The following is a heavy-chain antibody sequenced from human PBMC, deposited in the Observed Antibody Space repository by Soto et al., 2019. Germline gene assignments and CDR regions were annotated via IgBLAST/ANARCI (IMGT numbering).Heavy chain of an antibody. CDR2: IYSGGST. CDR1: GFTVRSNY. V-gene: IGHV3-53*04. J-gene: IGHJ4*02. Sequence: EVQLVESGGGLVQPGGSLRLSCAASGFTVRSNYMSWVRQAPGKGLEWVSVIYSGGSTYYADSVKGRFTISRHNSKNTLYLQMNSLRAEDTAVYYCARLLTGRVADYWGQGTLVTVSS. D-gene: IGHD1-26*01. CDR3: ARLLTGRVADY.